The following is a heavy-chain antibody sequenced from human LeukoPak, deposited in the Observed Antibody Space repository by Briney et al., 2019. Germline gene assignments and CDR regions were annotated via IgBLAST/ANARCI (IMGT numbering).Heavy chain of an antibody. CDR1: GFTFSSCG. V-gene: IGHV3-33*01. J-gene: IGHJ4*02. Sequence: GGSLRLSCAASGFTFSSCGMHWVRQAPGKGLEWVAVIWYDGSNKYYADSVKGRFTISRDNSKNTLYLQMNSLRAEDTAVYYCARDYYDSSGYYPPGYWGQGTLVTVSS. CDR2: IWYDGSNK. D-gene: IGHD3-22*01. CDR3: ARDYYDSSGYYPPGY.